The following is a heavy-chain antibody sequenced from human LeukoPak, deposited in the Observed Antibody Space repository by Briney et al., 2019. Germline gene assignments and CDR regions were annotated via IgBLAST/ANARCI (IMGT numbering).Heavy chain of an antibody. CDR2: IYYTGTT. CDR1: GGSISSSTYY. J-gene: IGHJ4*02. Sequence: PSGTLSLTCTVSGGSISSSTYYWGWIRQPPGKGLEWIGAIYYTGTTYYNPSLRSRVTVSVDTSKNHFSLNLRSVTAADTALYYCASAPRQASIGGLDYWGQGTLVTVSS. D-gene: IGHD3-16*01. V-gene: IGHV4-39*02. CDR3: ASAPRQASIGGLDY.